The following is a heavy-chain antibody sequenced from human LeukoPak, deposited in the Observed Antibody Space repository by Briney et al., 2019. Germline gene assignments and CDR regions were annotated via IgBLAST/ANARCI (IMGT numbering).Heavy chain of an antibody. V-gene: IGHV1-69*01. D-gene: IGHD2-21*02. CDR2: IIPIFGTA. CDR1: GFTFGSYA. Sequence: GGSLRLSCTASGFTFGSYAISWVRQAPGQGLEWMGGIIPIFGTANYAQKFQGRVTITADESTSTAYMELSSLRSEDTAVYYCASCGGDCYLAMVYFDYWGQGTLVTVSS. J-gene: IGHJ4*02. CDR3: ASCGGDCYLAMVYFDY.